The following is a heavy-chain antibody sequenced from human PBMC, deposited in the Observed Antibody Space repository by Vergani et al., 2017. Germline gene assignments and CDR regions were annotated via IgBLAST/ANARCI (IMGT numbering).Heavy chain of an antibody. J-gene: IGHJ4*02. D-gene: IGHD2-2*01. CDR1: GYTFTSYY. CDR3: ARDEAGYCSSTSCYGWVDY. V-gene: IGHV1-46*03. Sequence: QVQLVQSGAEVKKPGASVKVSCKASGYTFTSYYMHWVRQAPGQGLEWMGIINPSGGSTSYAQKFQGRVTMTRDTSTSPVYMELSSLRSEDTAVYYCARDEAGYCSSTSCYGWVDYWGQGTLVTVSS. CDR2: INPSGGST.